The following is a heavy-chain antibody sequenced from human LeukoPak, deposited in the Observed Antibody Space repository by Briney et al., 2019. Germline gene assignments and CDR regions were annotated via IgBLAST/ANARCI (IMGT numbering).Heavy chain of an antibody. CDR1: XYAFTGHG. CDR3: ERDKDPNSCYRGVGWLDS. CDR2: ISGYNGET. D-gene: IGHD3-16*02. J-gene: IGHJ5*01. V-gene: IGHV1-18*04. Sequence: GASVXXXXXXSXYAFTGHGXSWVRQAPGQGVEWVGXISGYNGETNYAQKFQGRVTITTETSTTNVYMELQRVTESEKDIFYCERDKDPNSCYRGVGWLDSWGQGTLVTVSS.